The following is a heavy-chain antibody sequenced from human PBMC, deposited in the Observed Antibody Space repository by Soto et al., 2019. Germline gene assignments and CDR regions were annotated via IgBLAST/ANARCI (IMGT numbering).Heavy chain of an antibody. CDR1: GFSFSTYG. CDR3: ARDTSAGVDY. CDR2: IWHNGNNK. V-gene: IGHV3-33*01. Sequence: GGSLRLSCAVSGFSFSTYGMHWVRQAPGKGLEWVAVIWHNGNNKYYADSVKGRFTISRDNSKDTLYLQMNSLRAEDTAVYYYARDTSAGVDYWGQGTLVTVSS. D-gene: IGHD2-15*01. J-gene: IGHJ4*02.